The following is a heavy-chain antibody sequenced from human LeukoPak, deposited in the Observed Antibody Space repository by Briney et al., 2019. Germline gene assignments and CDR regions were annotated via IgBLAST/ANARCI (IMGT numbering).Heavy chain of an antibody. Sequence: PGGSLRLSCAAFGFTFREYGMNWVRQAPGKGLEWVSAITGSGDDTNHADSVKGRFTISRDNSKNTLYLQMNRLRAEDTAIYYCAKSGSHSTTWRFDYWGQGTLVTVSS. V-gene: IGHV3-23*01. CDR1: GFTFREYG. CDR3: AKSGSHSTTWRFDY. D-gene: IGHD2/OR15-2a*01. CDR2: ITGSGDDT. J-gene: IGHJ4*02.